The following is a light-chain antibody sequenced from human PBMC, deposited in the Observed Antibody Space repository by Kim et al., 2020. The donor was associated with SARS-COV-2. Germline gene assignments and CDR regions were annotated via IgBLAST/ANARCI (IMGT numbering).Light chain of an antibody. CDR2: QDT. Sequence: SYELTQPPSVSVSPGQTASISCSGDKLGDEFACWYQQKPGQSPVLVIYQDTKRPSGIPERFPGSNSGNTATLTISGTQAMDEADYYCQAWDTSTAVFGGG. CDR1: KLGDEF. CDR3: QAWDTSTAV. J-gene: IGLJ3*02. V-gene: IGLV3-1*01.